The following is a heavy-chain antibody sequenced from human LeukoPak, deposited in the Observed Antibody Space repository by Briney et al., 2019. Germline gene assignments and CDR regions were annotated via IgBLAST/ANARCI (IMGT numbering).Heavy chain of an antibody. D-gene: IGHD3-22*01. CDR1: GFTFSSYW. V-gene: IGHV3-7*01. J-gene: IGHJ4*02. CDR2: IKQDGSEK. CDR3: ARDSSGYYSGIDF. Sequence: GGSLRLSCAASGFTFSSYWMSWVRQAPGKGLEWVANIKQDGSEKYYVDSVKGRFTISRDNAKNSLFLQMNSLRAEDTAAYYCARDSSGYYSGIDFWGQGTLVTVSS.